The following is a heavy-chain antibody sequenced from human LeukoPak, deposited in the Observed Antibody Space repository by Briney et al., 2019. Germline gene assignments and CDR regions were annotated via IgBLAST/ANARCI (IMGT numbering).Heavy chain of an antibody. D-gene: IGHD6-13*01. CDR1: GYAFGDEY. CDR2: INPNSGGT. J-gene: IGHJ5*02. CDR3: ARRVQKLVATSWFDP. Sequence: ASVKVSCKASGYAFGDEYIHWVRQAPGQGFEWMGWINPNSGGTKYAQRFQGRVTMTRDTSITTAYMELSRLRSDDTAVYYCARRVQKLVATSWFDPWGQGTLVTVSS. V-gene: IGHV1-2*02.